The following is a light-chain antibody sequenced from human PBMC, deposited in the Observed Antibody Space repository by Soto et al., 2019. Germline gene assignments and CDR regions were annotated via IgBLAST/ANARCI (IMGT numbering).Light chain of an antibody. V-gene: IGLV2-8*01. J-gene: IGLJ1*01. CDR2: VVN. Sequence: QSVLTQPPSASGSPGQSVTISCTGTSSDVGGYNFVSWYQHHPGKAPKLIIYVVNKRPSGVPNRFSGSKSGNTASLTVSGLQAEDEADYYCSSNVGVSNRLVFGTGTKLTVL. CDR1: SSDVGGYNF. CDR3: SSNVGVSNRLV.